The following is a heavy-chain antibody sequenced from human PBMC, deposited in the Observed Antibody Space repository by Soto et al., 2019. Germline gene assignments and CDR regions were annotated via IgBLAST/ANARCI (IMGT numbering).Heavy chain of an antibody. CDR2: ISYDGSNK. V-gene: IGHV3-30-3*01. CDR3: ARDPQNYGSGSYYKRGYYYYGMDV. CDR1: GFTFSSYA. J-gene: IGHJ6*02. D-gene: IGHD3-10*01. Sequence: GGSLRLSCAASGFTFSSYAMHGVRQAPGKGLEWVAVISYDGSNKYYADSVKGRFTISRDNSKNTLYLQMNSLRAEDTAVYYCARDPQNYGSGSYYKRGYYYYGMDVWGQGTTVTVSS.